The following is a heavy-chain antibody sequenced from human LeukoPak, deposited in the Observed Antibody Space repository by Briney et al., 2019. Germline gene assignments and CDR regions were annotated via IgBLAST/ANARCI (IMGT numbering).Heavy chain of an antibody. Sequence: GGSLRLSCAASGFTFSSYWMSWVRQAPGKGLEWVANIKQDGSEKYYVDSVKGRFTISRDNAKNSLYLQMNSLRAEDTAVYYCARDLAAAGSDGFDYWGQGTLVTVSS. D-gene: IGHD6-13*01. V-gene: IGHV3-7*01. CDR3: ARDLAAAGSDGFDY. J-gene: IGHJ4*02. CDR2: IKQDGSEK. CDR1: GFTFSSYW.